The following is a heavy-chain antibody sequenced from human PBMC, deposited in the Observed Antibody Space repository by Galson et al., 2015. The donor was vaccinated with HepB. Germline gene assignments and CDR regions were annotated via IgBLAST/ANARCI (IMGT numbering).Heavy chain of an antibody. CDR3: ARPYCGGDCYSPLDY. CDR2: ISSSSSYI. Sequence: SLRLSCAASGFTFSSYSMNWVRQAPGKGLEWVSSISSSSSYIYYADSVKGRFTISRDNAKNSLYLQMNSLRAEDTAVYYCARPYCGGDCYSPLDYWGQGTLVTVSS. CDR1: GFTFSSYS. J-gene: IGHJ4*02. D-gene: IGHD2-21*02. V-gene: IGHV3-21*01.